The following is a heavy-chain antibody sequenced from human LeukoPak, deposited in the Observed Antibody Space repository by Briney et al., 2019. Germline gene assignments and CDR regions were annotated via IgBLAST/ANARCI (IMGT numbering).Heavy chain of an antibody. J-gene: IGHJ5*02. V-gene: IGHV4-38-2*01. CDR1: GYSISSGYH. Sequence: SETLSLTCVVSGYSISSGYHWGWIRQPPGKGLEWIGSMFHSGTTYYNPSLKSRLTISIDTSKNQFSLKLSSVTAADTAVYYWAGVGWTWGSYYNWFAPWAGGTLATVSS. D-gene: IGHD3-16*01. CDR2: MFHSGTT. CDR3: AGVGWTWGSYYNWFAP.